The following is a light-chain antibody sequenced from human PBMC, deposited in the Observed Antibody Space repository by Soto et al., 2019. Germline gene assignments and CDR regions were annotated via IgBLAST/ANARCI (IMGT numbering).Light chain of an antibody. V-gene: IGLV2-14*01. CDR2: EVS. CDR3: SSYTSINTHVV. J-gene: IGLJ2*01. Sequence: QSALTQPASLSGSPGQSITISCTGTSSDIGAYDYVSWFQQHPGKAPKLMISEVSNRPSGVSNRFSGSKSGNTASLTISGLQAEDEADYYCSSYTSINTHVVFGGGTKLTVL. CDR1: SSDIGAYDY.